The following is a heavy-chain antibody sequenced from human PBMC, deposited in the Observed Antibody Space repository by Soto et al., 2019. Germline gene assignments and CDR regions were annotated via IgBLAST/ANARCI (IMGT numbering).Heavy chain of an antibody. J-gene: IGHJ4*02. Sequence: ASVKVSCKASGYTFTSYGISWVRQAPGQGLEWMGWISAYNGNTNYAQKLQGRVTMTTDTSTSTAYMELRSLRSDDTAVYYCAKSPSYPVHFDYWGQGTLVTVSS. D-gene: IGHD1-26*01. CDR1: GYTFTSYG. CDR2: ISAYNGNT. V-gene: IGHV1-18*01. CDR3: AKSPSYPVHFDY.